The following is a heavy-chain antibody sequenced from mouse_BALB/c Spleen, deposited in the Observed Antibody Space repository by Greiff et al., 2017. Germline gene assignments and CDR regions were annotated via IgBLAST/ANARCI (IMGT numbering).Heavy chain of an antibody. CDR1: GDSITSGY. CDR3: ARGDYDGDWFAY. D-gene: IGHD2-4*01. V-gene: IGHV3-8*02. CDR2: ISYSGST. J-gene: IGHJ3*01. Sequence: VQLQQSGPSLVKPSQTLSLTCSVTGDSITSGYWNWIRKFPGNKLEYMGYISYSGSTYYNPSLKSRISITRDTSKNQYYLQLNSVTTEDTATYYCARGDYDGDWFAYWGQGTLVTVSA.